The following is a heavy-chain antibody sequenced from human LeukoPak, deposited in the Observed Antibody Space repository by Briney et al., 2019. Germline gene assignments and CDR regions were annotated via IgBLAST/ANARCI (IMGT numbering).Heavy chain of an antibody. V-gene: IGHV4-59*12. Sequence: SETLSLTCTVSRGSISTYYWNWIRQPPGRGLEWIGYIYHSGSTYYNPSLKSRVTISVDRSKNQFSLKLSSVTAADTAVYYCARTSGETDAFDVWGQGTMVTVSS. D-gene: IGHD3-10*01. CDR2: IYHSGST. CDR3: ARTSGETDAFDV. J-gene: IGHJ3*01. CDR1: RGSISTYY.